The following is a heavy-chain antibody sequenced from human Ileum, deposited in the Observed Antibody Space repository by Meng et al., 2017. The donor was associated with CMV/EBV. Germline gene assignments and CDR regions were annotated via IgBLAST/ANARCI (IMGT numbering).Heavy chain of an antibody. V-gene: IGHV3-23*03. CDR2: IYSGGSST. CDR1: GFTFSSYA. J-gene: IGHJ6*02. D-gene: IGHD6-13*01. CDR3: AKSLFSGISFYYYYGMDV. Sequence: GASLKISCAASGFTFSSYAMSWVRQAPGKGLEWVSVIYSGGSSTYYADSVKGRFTISRDNSKNTLYLQMNSLRAEDTAVYYCAKSLFSGISFYYYYGMDVWGQGTTVTVSS.